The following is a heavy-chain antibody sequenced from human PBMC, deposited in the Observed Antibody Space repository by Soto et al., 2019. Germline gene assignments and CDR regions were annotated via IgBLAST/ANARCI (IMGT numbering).Heavy chain of an antibody. Sequence: PGGSLRPSCAASGFTFSGSAMHWVRQASGQGLEWVGRIRSKANSYATAYAASGKGRFTIHRDDSKNTAYLQMNILKTEDTAVYYCTSKTDMAVESFHSWGQGPIVTV. CDR1: GFTFSGSA. CDR2: IRSKANSYAT. CDR3: TSKTDMAVESFHS. J-gene: IGHJ3*02. V-gene: IGHV3-73*01. D-gene: IGHD2-15*01.